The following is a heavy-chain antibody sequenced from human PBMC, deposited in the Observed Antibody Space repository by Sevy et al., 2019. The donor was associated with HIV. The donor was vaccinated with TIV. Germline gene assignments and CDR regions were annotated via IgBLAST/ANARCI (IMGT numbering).Heavy chain of an antibody. Sequence: SETLSLTCTVSGGSISSGGYYWTWIRQHPGKGLEWIGYIYYSGTTYYNPSLKSRVTISVDTSKNQFSLKLSSVTAADPAVYYCARWHDFWSGYYTGYYYGMDVWGQGTTVTVSS. D-gene: IGHD3-3*01. CDR1: GGSISSGGYY. CDR2: IYYSGTT. V-gene: IGHV4-31*03. J-gene: IGHJ6*02. CDR3: ARWHDFWSGYYTGYYYGMDV.